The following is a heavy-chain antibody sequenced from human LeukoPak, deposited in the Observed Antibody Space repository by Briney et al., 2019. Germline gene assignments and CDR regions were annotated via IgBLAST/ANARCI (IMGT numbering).Heavy chain of an antibody. V-gene: IGHV3-20*04. D-gene: IGHD3-22*01. CDR1: GFTFDDYG. J-gene: IGHJ4*02. Sequence: GRSLRLSCAASGFTFDDYGMNSVRQAPGKGLEWVSGINWNGDNTTYADSVKGRFTISRDNAKNSLYLEMDSLRAEDTALYYCARDRFGDDSSGYYYDYFDYWGQGTLVTASS. CDR2: INWNGDNT. CDR3: ARDRFGDDSSGYYYDYFDY.